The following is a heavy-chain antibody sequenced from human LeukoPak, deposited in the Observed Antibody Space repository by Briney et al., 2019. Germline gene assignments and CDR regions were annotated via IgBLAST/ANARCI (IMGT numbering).Heavy chain of an antibody. CDR3: ARDRVDIVLMVYAINDY. D-gene: IGHD2-8*01. Sequence: GASVKVSCKASGYTFTGYYMHWVRQAPGQGLEWMGWINPNSGGTNYAQKFQGRVTMTTDTSTSTAYMELRSLRSDDTAVYYCARDRVDIVLMVYAINDYWGQGTLVTVSS. J-gene: IGHJ4*02. V-gene: IGHV1-2*02. CDR1: GYTFTGYY. CDR2: INPNSGGT.